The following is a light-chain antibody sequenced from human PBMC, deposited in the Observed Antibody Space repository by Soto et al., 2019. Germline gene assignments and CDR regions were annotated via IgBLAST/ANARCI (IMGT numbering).Light chain of an antibody. J-gene: IGLJ2*01. Sequence: QSVLTQPASVSGSPGQSITISCTGTSSDVGGYNYVSWYQQHPGKAPKLMIYEVSNRPSGVSNRFSGSKSGNTASLTISGRQAEDEADYYCSSYTSSSTPVVFGGGTKLTV. CDR1: SSDVGGYNY. CDR3: SSYTSSSTPVV. CDR2: EVS. V-gene: IGLV2-14*01.